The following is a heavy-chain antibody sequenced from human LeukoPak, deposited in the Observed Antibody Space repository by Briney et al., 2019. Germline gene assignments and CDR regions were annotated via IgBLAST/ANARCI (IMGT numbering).Heavy chain of an antibody. CDR2: IYYSGST. CDR1: GGSISSYY. Sequence: SETLSLTCTVSGGSISSYYWSWIRQPPGKGLEWIGYIYYSGSTNYNPSLKSRVTISVDTSKNQFSLKLSSVTAADTAVYYCARSHEYKYGSGTYYYYGMDVWGQGTTVTVSS. CDR3: ARSHEYKYGSGTYYYYGMDV. J-gene: IGHJ6*02. V-gene: IGHV4-59*08. D-gene: IGHD3-10*01.